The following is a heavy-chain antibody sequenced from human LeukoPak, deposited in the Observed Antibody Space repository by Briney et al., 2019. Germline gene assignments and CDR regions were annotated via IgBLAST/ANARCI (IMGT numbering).Heavy chain of an antibody. Sequence: GGSLRLSCAASGFIFSGYAMHWVRQAPGKGLEWVAIISYDGNNKYYADSVKGRFTVSRDNSKNTLYLQMNSLRAEDTAVYYCAKAYSNYVVDGIDYWGQGTLVTVSS. V-gene: IGHV3-30-3*01. D-gene: IGHD4-11*01. CDR3: AKAYSNYVVDGIDY. J-gene: IGHJ4*02. CDR2: ISYDGNNK. CDR1: GFIFSGYA.